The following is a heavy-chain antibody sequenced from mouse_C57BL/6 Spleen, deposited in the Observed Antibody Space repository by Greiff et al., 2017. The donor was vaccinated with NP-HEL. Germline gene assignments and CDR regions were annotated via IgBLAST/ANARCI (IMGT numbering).Heavy chain of an antibody. CDR2: IRNKANGYTT. CDR3: ARIYYYGLDY. CDR1: GFTFTDYY. V-gene: IGHV7-3*01. J-gene: IGHJ2*01. D-gene: IGHD1-1*01. Sequence: EVKLVESGGGLIQPGGSLSLSCAASGFTFTDYYMSWVRQPPGKALEWLGFIRNKANGYTTEYSASVKGRFTISRDNSQSIHYLQMNALRAEDSATYYCARIYYYGLDYWGQGTTLTVSS.